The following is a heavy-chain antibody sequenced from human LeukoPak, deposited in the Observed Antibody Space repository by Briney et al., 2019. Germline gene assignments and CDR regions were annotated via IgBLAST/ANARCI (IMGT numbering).Heavy chain of an antibody. J-gene: IGHJ4*02. CDR3: AKDGPYYDSSGAFDY. Sequence: GGSLRLSCAASGFTFSSYAMSWVRQAPGKGLEWVSAISGSGGSTYYADSVKGRFTISRDNSKNTLYPQMNSLRAEDTAVYYCAKDGPYYDSSGAFDYWGQGTLVTVSS. D-gene: IGHD3-22*01. V-gene: IGHV3-23*01. CDR2: ISGSGGST. CDR1: GFTFSSYA.